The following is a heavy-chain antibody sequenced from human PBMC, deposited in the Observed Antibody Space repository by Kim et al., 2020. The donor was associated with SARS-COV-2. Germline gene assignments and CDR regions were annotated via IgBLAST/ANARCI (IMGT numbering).Heavy chain of an antibody. D-gene: IGHD3-22*01. V-gene: IGHV5-10-1*01. Sequence: GESLKISCKGSGYSFTSYWISWVRQMPGKGLEWMGRIDPSDSYTNYSPSFQGHVTISADKSISTAYLQWSSLKASDTAMYYCARESSVVVVITDYYYYGMDVWGQGTTVTVSS. CDR1: GYSFTSYW. CDR2: IDPSDSYT. CDR3: ARESSVVVVITDYYYYGMDV. J-gene: IGHJ6*02.